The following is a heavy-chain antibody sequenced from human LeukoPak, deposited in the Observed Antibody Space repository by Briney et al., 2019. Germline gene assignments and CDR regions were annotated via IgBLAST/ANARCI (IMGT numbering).Heavy chain of an antibody. Sequence: PSETLSLTCTVSGGSISSSSYYWGWLRQPPGKGLEWIGSIYYSGSTYYNPSLKSRVTISVDTSKNQFSLKLSSVTAADTAVYYCARTSISLLPRRYYFDYWGQGTLVTVSS. V-gene: IGHV4-39*01. CDR3: ARTSISLLPRRYYFDY. J-gene: IGHJ4*02. CDR2: IYYSGST. CDR1: GGSISSSSYY. D-gene: IGHD2-2*01.